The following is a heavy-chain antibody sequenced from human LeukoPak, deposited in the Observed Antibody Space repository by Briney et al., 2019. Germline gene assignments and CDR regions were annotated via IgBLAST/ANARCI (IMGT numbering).Heavy chain of an antibody. D-gene: IGHD3-22*01. CDR3: ARLYYDSSGYYPFDY. Sequence: SETLSLTCTVSGGSISSYYWSWIRQPPGKGLEWIGYIYYSGSTNYNPSLKSRVTISVDTSKNQFSPKLSSVTAADTAVYYCARLYYDSSGYYPFDYWGQGTLVTVSS. CDR1: GGSISSYY. V-gene: IGHV4-59*08. J-gene: IGHJ4*02. CDR2: IYYSGST.